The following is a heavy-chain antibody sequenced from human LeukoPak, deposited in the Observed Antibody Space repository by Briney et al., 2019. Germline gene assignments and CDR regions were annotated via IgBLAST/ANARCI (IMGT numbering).Heavy chain of an antibody. D-gene: IGHD3-9*01. CDR2: TIPIFGTA. CDR3: ARGDILTGYYFDY. V-gene: IGHV1-69*06. Sequence: GASVKVSCKASGGTFSSYAISWVRQAPGQGLEWMGGTIPIFGTANYAQKFQGRVTITADKSTSTAYMELSSLRSEDTAVYYCARGDILTGYYFDYWGQGTLVTVSS. J-gene: IGHJ4*02. CDR1: GGTFSSYA.